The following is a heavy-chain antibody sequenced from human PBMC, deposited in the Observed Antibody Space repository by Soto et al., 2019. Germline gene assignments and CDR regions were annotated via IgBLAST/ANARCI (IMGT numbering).Heavy chain of an antibody. CDR1: GFTFDDYA. V-gene: IGHV3-9*01. CDR2: ISWNSGSI. Sequence: GGSLRLSCAASGFTFDDYAMHWVRQAPGKGLEWVSGISWNSGSIGYADSVKGRFTISRDNAKNSLYLQMNSLRAEDTALYYCAKDLGRGYSYGPRGYYYGMDVWGQGTTVTVS. D-gene: IGHD5-18*01. J-gene: IGHJ6*02. CDR3: AKDLGRGYSYGPRGYYYGMDV.